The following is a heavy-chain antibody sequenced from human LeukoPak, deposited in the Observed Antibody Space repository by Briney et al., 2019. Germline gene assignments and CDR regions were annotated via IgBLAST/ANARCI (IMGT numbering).Heavy chain of an antibody. CDR2: ISSSSSYI. CDR1: GFTFSTYT. V-gene: IGHV3-21*01. D-gene: IGHD1-1*01. CDR3: ARDRPGTDY. Sequence: KPGGSLRLSCAASGFTFSTYTMNWVRQAPGKGLEWVSSISSSSSYIYYADSVKGRFTISRDNAKNSLYLQMNSLRAEDTAVYYCARDRPGTDYWGQGTLVTVSS. J-gene: IGHJ4*02.